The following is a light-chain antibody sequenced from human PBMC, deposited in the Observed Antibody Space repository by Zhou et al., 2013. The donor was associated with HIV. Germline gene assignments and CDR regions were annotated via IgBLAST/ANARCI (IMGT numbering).Light chain of an antibody. CDR2: AAS. CDR3: QQSYSSLYT. V-gene: IGKV1-8*01. J-gene: IGKJ2*01. Sequence: AIRMTQSPSSFSASAGDRVTITCRASEGIASHLAWYQQKPGKAPKFLMYAASTLQDGVPSRFSGSGSGTDFTLTISRLQSEDFATYYCQQSYSSLYTFGQGTKVEIK. CDR1: EGIASH.